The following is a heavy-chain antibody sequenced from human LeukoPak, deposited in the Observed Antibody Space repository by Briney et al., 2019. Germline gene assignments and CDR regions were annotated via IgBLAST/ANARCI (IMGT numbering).Heavy chain of an antibody. CDR2: ISGNGDTT. V-gene: IGHV3-23*01. D-gene: IGHD1-1*01. CDR3: VKDVNWSTY. CDR1: GFTFSSYA. J-gene: IGHJ4*02. Sequence: GGPLRLSCAASGFTFSSYAMIWVRQAPGKGLEWVSVISGNGDTTYYADSVKGRFTISRDNSRNTVYLQMNSLRGDDTAVYYCVKDVNWSTYGGQGPLVTV.